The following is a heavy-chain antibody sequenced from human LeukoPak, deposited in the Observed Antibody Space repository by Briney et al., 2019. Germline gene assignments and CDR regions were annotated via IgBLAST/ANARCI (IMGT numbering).Heavy chain of an antibody. CDR3: AGYRSSWYFDY. D-gene: IGHD6-13*01. CDR1: GGSISSYY. J-gene: IGHJ4*02. V-gene: IGHV4-59*01. CDR2: IYYSGST. Sequence: SSETLSLTCTVSGGSISSYYWSWIRQPPGKGLEWIGYIYYSGSTNYNPSLKSRVTISVDTSKNQFSLKLSSVTAADTAVYYCAGYRSSWYFDYWGQGTLVTVSS.